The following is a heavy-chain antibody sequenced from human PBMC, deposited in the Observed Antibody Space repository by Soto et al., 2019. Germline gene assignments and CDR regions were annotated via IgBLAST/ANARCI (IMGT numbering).Heavy chain of an antibody. CDR1: GGTFSSYA. V-gene: IGHV1-69*06. D-gene: IGHD3-3*01. CDR2: IIPIFGTA. J-gene: IGHJ6*02. Sequence: GASVQVSCKASGGTFSSYAISWVRQDTGQGLEWMGGIIPIFGTANYAQKFQGRVTITADKSTSTAYMELSSLRSEDTAVYYCARDGPPYDDFWCGFIGYYYYGMDVWGQGTTVTVSS. CDR3: ARDGPPYDDFWCGFIGYYYYGMDV.